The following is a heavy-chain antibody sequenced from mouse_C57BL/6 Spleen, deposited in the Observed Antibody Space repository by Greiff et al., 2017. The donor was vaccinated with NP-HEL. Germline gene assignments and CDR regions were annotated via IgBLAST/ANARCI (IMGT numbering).Heavy chain of an antibody. Sequence: QVQLKQPGAELVMPGASVKLSCKASGYTFTSYWMHWVKQRPGQGLEWIGEIDPSDSYTNYNQKFKGKSTLTVDKSSSTAYMQLSSLTSEDSAVYYCAFYDGYKFAYWGQGTLVTVSA. CDR2: IDPSDSYT. CDR3: AFYDGYKFAY. V-gene: IGHV1-69*01. CDR1: GYTFTSYW. D-gene: IGHD2-3*01. J-gene: IGHJ3*01.